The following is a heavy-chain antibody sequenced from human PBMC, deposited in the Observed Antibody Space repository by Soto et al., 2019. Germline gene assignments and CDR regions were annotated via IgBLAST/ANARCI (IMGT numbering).Heavy chain of an antibody. V-gene: IGHV1-69*01. J-gene: IGHJ6*02. D-gene: IGHD2-2*01. Sequence: QVQLVQSGAEVKKPGSSVKVSCKASGGTFSSYAISWVRQAPGQGLEWMGGIIPISGTANYAQKFQGRVTITADESTSTAYMELSSLRSEDTAVYDCARSQGSSTSLEIYYYYYYGMDVWGQGITVTVSS. CDR2: IIPISGTA. CDR3: ARSQGSSTSLEIYYYYYYGMDV. CDR1: GGTFSSYA.